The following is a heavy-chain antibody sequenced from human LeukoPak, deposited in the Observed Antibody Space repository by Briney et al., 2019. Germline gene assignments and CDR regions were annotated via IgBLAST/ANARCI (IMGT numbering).Heavy chain of an antibody. J-gene: IGHJ4*02. CDR2: ITHSGSA. CDR1: GGSFSGYS. V-gene: IGHV4-34*01. CDR3: ARDLRGYSPFDY. Sequence: ASETLSLTCAVYGGSFSGYSWSWIRQPPGKGLEWIGEITHSGSANYNPSLKSRVTMSLVTSKNQFSLNLRSVTAADTAVYYCARDLRGYSPFDYWGQGTLVTVSS. D-gene: IGHD5-18*01.